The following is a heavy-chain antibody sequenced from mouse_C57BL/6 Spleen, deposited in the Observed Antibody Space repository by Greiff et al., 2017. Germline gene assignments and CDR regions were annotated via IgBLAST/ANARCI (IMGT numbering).Heavy chain of an antibody. CDR2: SRNKANDYTT. CDR3: ARDAGNWDEPYWYFDV. Sequence: EVQVVESGGGLVQSGRSLRLSCATSGFTFSDFYMEWVRQAPGQGLEWIAASRNKANDYTTEYSASVKGRFIVSRDTSQSILYLQMKALRAEDTAIYCCARDAGNWDEPYWYFDVWGTGTTVTVSS. V-gene: IGHV7-1*01. CDR1: GFTFSDFY. D-gene: IGHD4-1*01. J-gene: IGHJ1*03.